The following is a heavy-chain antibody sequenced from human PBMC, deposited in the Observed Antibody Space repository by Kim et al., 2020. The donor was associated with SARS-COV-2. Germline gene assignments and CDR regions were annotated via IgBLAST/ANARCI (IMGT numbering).Heavy chain of an antibody. CDR3: ATLGDYVWGSYRYDY. V-gene: IGHV4-39*07. J-gene: IGHJ4*02. CDR1: GGSISSSSYY. CDR2: IYYSGST. Sequence: SETLSLTCTVSGGSISSSSYYWGWIRQPPGKGLEWIGSIYYSGSTYYNPSLKSRVTISVDTSKNQFSLKLSSVTAADTAVYYCATLGDYVWGSYRYDYWGQGTLVPVSS. D-gene: IGHD3-16*02.